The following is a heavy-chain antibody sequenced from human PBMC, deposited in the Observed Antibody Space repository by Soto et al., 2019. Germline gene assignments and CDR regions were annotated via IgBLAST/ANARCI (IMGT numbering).Heavy chain of an antibody. CDR3: ASYCSGGSCYPYYYYGMDV. J-gene: IGHJ6*02. Sequence: QVQLVQSGAEVKKPGSSVKGSCKASVGTFSSYAISWVRQAPGQGLEWMGGIITIFGTSNYAQKFQGRVTITADESTSTAYMELSSLRSEDTAVYYCASYCSGGSCYPYYYYGMDVWGQGTTVTVSS. CDR2: IITIFGTS. CDR1: VGTFSSYA. V-gene: IGHV1-69*01. D-gene: IGHD2-15*01.